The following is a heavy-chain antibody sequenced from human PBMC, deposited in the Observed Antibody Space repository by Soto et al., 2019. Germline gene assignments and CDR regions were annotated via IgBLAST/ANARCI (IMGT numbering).Heavy chain of an antibody. V-gene: IGHV3-23*01. CDR1: GFTFSSYA. CDR3: AKVSSSWYAGFFDL. Sequence: GGSLRLSCAASGFTFSSYAMSWVRQAPGKGLEWVSAISGSGGSTYYADSVKGRFTISRDNAKNSLYLQMNTLRAEDTAIYYCAKVSSSWYAGFFDLWGQGTLVTVYS. J-gene: IGHJ4*02. CDR2: ISGSGGST. D-gene: IGHD6-13*01.